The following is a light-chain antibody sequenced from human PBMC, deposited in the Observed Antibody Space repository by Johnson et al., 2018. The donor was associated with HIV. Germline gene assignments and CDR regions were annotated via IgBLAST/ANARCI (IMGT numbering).Light chain of an antibody. J-gene: IGLJ1*01. V-gene: IGLV1-51*02. CDR1: SSNVGLNY. CDR2: QNN. CDR3: GSWASSLSGDV. Sequence: QSVLTQPPSVSAAPGQTVTISCSGSSSNVGLNYVSWYQQLPGTAPKLLIYQNNKRPSGIPDRFSGSKSGTSATLGITGLQTGDEADYYCGSWASSLSGDVFGTGTRGTVL.